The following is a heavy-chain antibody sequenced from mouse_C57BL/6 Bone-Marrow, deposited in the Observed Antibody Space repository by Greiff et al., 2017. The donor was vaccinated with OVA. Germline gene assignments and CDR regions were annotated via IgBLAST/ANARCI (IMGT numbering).Heavy chain of an antibody. D-gene: IGHD2-4*01. CDR3: TSSIYYDYDAWFAY. Sequence: EVQRLASCQRVLNPGGSLDLYCPSTFLTVSIYSMSLGVPPPSPLRQWVAYISSGGDYIYYADTVKGRFTISRDNARNTLYLQMSSLKSEDTAMYYCTSSIYYDYDAWFAYWGQGTLVTVSA. CDR2: ISSGGDYI. J-gene: IGHJ3*01. V-gene: IGHV5-9-1*02. CDR1: FLTVSIYS.